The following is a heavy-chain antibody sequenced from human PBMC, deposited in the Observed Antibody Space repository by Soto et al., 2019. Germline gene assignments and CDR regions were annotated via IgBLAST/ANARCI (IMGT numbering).Heavy chain of an antibody. D-gene: IGHD3-16*01. CDR3: AKWNGGFDY. V-gene: IGHV3-30*18. CDR1: GFTFSSYG. J-gene: IGHJ4*02. Sequence: QVQLVESGGGVVQPGRSLRLSCAASGFTFSSYGMHWVRQAPGKGLEWVAVISYDGSYKYYADSVKGRFTISRDNSKNTLYQQMNSLRAEDTAVYYCAKWNGGFDYWGQGTLVTVSS. CDR2: ISYDGSYK.